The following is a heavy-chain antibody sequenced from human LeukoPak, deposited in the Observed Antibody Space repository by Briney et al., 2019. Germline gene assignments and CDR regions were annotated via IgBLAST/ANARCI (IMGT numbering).Heavy chain of an antibody. CDR3: ATYTQYFGAPGTDY. V-gene: IGHV3-7*01. CDR2: IDKDGSEK. CDR1: GFRFSKYW. Sequence: GGSLRLSCTVSGFRFSKYWMRWVGKAQGKGLEGLASIDKDGSEKRYVESVKGRFTISRDNARNSVYLQMTSLGAEDTAVYYCATYTQYFGAPGTDYWGQGTLVTVSS. J-gene: IGHJ4*02. D-gene: IGHD3-10*01.